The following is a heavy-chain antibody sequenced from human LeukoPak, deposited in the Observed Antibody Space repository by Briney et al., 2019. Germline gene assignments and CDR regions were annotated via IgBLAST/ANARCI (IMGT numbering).Heavy chain of an antibody. D-gene: IGHD2-21*01. CDR3: ARYSGHDALDS. CDR1: GFTVSTNH. Sequence: GGSLRLSCAPSGFTVSTNHVRGAPQAPGGGLEGVSVIYRSGSTYYEDSVKGRFTISRDDSKNTLYLQMSRLRAEDTAVYYCARYSGHDALDSWGEGAMVTVCS. J-gene: IGHJ3*02. V-gene: IGHV3-53*01. CDR2: IYRSGST.